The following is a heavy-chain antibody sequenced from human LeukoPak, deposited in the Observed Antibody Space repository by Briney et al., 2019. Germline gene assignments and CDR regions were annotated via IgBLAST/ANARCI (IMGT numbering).Heavy chain of an antibody. CDR2: INAGNGNT. CDR1: GYTFTSYA. V-gene: IGHV1-3*01. J-gene: IGHJ2*01. D-gene: IGHD3-22*01. CDR3: ARLTYYYDSSGCRPLYWYFDL. Sequence: ASVKVSCKASGYTFTSYAMHWVRQAPGQRLEWMGWINAGNGNTKYSQKFQGRVTITRDTSASTAYMELSSLRSEDTAVYYCARLTYYYDSSGCRPLYWYFDLWGRGTLVTVSS.